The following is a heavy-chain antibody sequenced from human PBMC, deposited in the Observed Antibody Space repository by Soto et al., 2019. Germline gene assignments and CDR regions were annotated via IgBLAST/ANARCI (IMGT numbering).Heavy chain of an antibody. D-gene: IGHD5-18*01. CDR2: IIPIFGTA. CDR1: GGTFSSYA. J-gene: IGHJ5*02. V-gene: IGHV1-69*01. Sequence: QVQLVQSGAEVKKPGSSVKVSCKASGGTFSSYAISWVRQAPGQGLEWMGGIIPIFGTANYAQKFQGRVTITADESTSTAYMELSSLSSEDTAVYYCARDPLSRYSYGYGWFDPWGQGTLVTVSS. CDR3: ARDPLSRYSYGYGWFDP.